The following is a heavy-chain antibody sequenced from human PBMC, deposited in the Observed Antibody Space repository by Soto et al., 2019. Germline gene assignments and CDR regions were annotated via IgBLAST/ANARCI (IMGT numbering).Heavy chain of an antibody. D-gene: IGHD4-17*01. CDR2: NYYVGSP. Sequence: PSETLSLTCTVSGGSISSYYWSWIRQPPGKGLEWIGYNYYVGSPSYNPSLKSRVTISVDTSKNQFSLKLYSVTAADTAVYYCAREGYGDYYFDYWGQGTLVTVSS. V-gene: IGHV4-59*01. J-gene: IGHJ4*02. CDR1: GGSISSYY. CDR3: AREGYGDYYFDY.